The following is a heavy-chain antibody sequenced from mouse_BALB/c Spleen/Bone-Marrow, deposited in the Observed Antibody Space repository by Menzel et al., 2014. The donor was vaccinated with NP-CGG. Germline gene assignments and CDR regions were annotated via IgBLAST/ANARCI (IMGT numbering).Heavy chain of an antibody. Sequence: VQLKQSGAELVKPGASVKLSCTASGFNIKDTYMHWVKQRPEQGLEWIGRIDPANGNTKYDPKFQGKATITTVTSSNTAYLQVSSLTSEDTAVYYCASATTATYYAMDYWGQGTSVTVSS. CDR3: ASATTATYYAMDY. CDR1: GFNIKDTY. D-gene: IGHD1-2*01. V-gene: IGHV14-3*02. J-gene: IGHJ4*01. CDR2: IDPANGNT.